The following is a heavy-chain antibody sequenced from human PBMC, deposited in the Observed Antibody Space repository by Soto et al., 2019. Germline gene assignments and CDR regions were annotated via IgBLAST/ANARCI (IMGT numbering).Heavy chain of an antibody. CDR1: GGALSSHA. V-gene: IGHV1-69*13. J-gene: IGHJ6*02. Sequence: SVKVSCTGSGGALSSHAISLVRHTPGQGLEWMGGIIPTLGTPIYAQKFQDRVTIAADESTSTAYMELSSLKFEDTAVYYCARGDAKEVETSHYYDMDLWGQGTTVTVSS. CDR2: IIPTLGTP. CDR3: ARGDAKEVETSHYYDMDL. D-gene: IGHD1-1*01.